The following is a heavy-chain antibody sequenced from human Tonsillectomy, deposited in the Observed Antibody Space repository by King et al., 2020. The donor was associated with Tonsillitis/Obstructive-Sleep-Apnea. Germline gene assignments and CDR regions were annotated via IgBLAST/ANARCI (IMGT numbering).Heavy chain of an antibody. Sequence: QLVQSGGNMVRPGRSLRLSCAASGFTFSSFGMYWVRQAPGKGLEWVALISFDGSNKYYADSVKGRFTISRDNSKNTLYLQMNSLRAEDTAVYYCAKAGGYTYGPLDYWGQGTLVTVSS. J-gene: IGHJ4*02. D-gene: IGHD5-18*01. CDR2: ISFDGSNK. CDR1: GFTFSSFG. CDR3: AKAGGYTYGPLDY. V-gene: IGHV3-30*18.